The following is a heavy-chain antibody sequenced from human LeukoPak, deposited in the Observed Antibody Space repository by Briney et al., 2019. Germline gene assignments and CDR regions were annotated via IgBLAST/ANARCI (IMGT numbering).Heavy chain of an antibody. CDR2: ISYDGSNK. D-gene: IGHD7-27*01. CDR3: ARDRLTGGIPNPLDY. CDR1: GFTFSSYG. V-gene: IGHV3-30*03. J-gene: IGHJ4*02. Sequence: GRSLRLSCAASGFTFSSYGMHWVRQAPGKGLEWVAVISYDGSNKYYADSVKGRFTISRDNSKNTLYLQMNSLRAEDTAVYYCARDRLTGGIPNPLDYWGQGTLVTVSS.